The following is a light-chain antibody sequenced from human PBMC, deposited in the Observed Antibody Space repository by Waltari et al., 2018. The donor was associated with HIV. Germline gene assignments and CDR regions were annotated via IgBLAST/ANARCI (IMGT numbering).Light chain of an antibody. CDR2: GNN. Sequence: SYELTQAPAVSVALGQTVRITCQGASLRDYYASWYQQKPGQAPLLVIFGNNNRPSGIPDRFSVSTLGNTASLTITGAQAEDEADYYCNSQDNSGYHYVFGTGTKVTVL. CDR1: SLRDYY. CDR3: NSQDNSGYHYV. V-gene: IGLV3-19*01. J-gene: IGLJ1*01.